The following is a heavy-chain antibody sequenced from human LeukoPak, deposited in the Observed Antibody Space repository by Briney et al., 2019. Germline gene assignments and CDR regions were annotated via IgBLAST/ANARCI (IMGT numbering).Heavy chain of an antibody. V-gene: IGHV4-59*01. Sequence: SETLALTCTVSGGSINTYYWSWIRQSPGKGLEWIGYMYYSGSTNYNPSLKSRVTISVDRSKNQFSLKLSAVTAAGPAVYYCARVSGSRVGNFDFWGQGTLVTVSS. D-gene: IGHD3-10*01. CDR1: GGSINTYY. CDR2: MYYSGST. J-gene: IGHJ4*02. CDR3: ARVSGSRVGNFDF.